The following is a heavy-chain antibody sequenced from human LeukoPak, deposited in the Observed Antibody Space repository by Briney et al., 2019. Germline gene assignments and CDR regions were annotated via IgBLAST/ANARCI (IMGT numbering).Heavy chain of an antibody. V-gene: IGHV4-4*09. Sequence: SEALSLTCTVSGGSISSYYWSWIRQPPGKGLEWIGYIYTSGSTNYNPSLKSRVTISVDTSKNQFSLKLSSVTAADTAVYYCARGTDVTHISGYYSFVYWGQGTLVSVSS. CDR2: IYTSGST. D-gene: IGHD5-12*01. J-gene: IGHJ4*02. CDR1: GGSISSYY. CDR3: ARGTDVTHISGYYSFVY.